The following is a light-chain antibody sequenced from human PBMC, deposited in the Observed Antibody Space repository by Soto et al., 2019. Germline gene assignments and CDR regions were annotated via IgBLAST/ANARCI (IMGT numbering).Light chain of an antibody. CDR3: QQRSNWPPRYT. V-gene: IGKV3-11*01. CDR2: DAS. CDR1: QSVSSY. J-gene: IGKJ2*01. Sequence: EIVLTQSPATLSLSPGERATLSCRASQSVSSYLAWYQQKPGQAPRLLLYDASNRATGIPARFSGSGSGTDFTLTISSLEPEDFAVYYCQQRSNWPPRYTFGQGTKLEI.